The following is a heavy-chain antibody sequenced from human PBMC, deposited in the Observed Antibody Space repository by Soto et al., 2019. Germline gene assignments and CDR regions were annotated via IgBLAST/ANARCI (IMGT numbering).Heavy chain of an antibody. Sequence: SVKVSCKASGGTFSSYTISWVRQAPGQGLEWIGRIIPILGIANYAQKFQGRVTITADKSTSTAYMELSSLRSEDTAVYYCARLGYCSSTSCEFDYWGQGTLVTVS. CDR3: ARLGYCSSTSCEFDY. CDR1: GGTFSSYT. CDR2: IIPILGIA. V-gene: IGHV1-69*02. D-gene: IGHD2-2*01. J-gene: IGHJ4*02.